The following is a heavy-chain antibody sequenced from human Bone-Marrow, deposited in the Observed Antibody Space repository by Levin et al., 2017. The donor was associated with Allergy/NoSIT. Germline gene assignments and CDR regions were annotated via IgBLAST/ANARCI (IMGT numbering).Heavy chain of an antibody. CDR2: IYYSGGT. CDR3: VRGRGFDVYYFDY. J-gene: IGHJ4*02. Sequence: SQTLSLTCTVSGGSISGSDYYWTWIRQPPGKALEWIGYIYYSGGTYYKPSLTSRVTISVDTSKNQFSLKLASVTAADTAVYFCVRGRGFDVYYFDYWGQGSLVTVSS. V-gene: IGHV4-30-4*01. CDR1: GGSISGSDYY. D-gene: IGHD3-10*01.